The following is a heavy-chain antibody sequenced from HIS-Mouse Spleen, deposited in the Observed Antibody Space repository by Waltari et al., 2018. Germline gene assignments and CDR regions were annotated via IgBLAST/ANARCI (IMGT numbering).Heavy chain of an antibody. CDR1: GGSISSSSYY. CDR2: IDYSARP. J-gene: IGHJ2*01. CDR3: AREIPYSSSWYDWYFDL. D-gene: IGHD6-13*01. Sequence: QLQLQESGPGLVKPSETLSLTCTVSGGSISSSSYYWGWIRQPPGKGLGWMGSIDYSARPYYHPSLKSRVTISVDTSKNQFSLKLSSVTAADTAVYYCAREIPYSSSWYDWYFDLWGRGTLVTVSS. V-gene: IGHV4-39*07.